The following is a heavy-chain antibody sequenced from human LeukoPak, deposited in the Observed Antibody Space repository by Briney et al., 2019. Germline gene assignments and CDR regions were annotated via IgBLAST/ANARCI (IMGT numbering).Heavy chain of an antibody. CDR1: GFTFSSYS. D-gene: IGHD1-26*01. V-gene: IGHV3-48*02. CDR2: ISSSSSTI. J-gene: IGHJ4*02. CDR3: ARDRSGSYFPPDTDY. Sequence: PGGSLRLPCAASGFTFSSYSMNWVRQAPGKGLEWVSYISSSSSTIYYADSVKGRFTISRDNAKNSLYLQMNSLRDEDTAVYYCARDRSGSYFPPDTDYWGQGTLVTVSS.